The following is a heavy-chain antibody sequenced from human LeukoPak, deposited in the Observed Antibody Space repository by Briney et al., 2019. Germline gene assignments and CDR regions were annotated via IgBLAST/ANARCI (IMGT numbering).Heavy chain of an antibody. Sequence: GGSLRLSCAASGFTFSSYAMSWVRQAPGKGLEWVSAISGSGGGTYYADSVKGRFTISRDNSKNTLYLQMNSLRAEDTAAYYCAKDPDWNVGMVFDYWGQGTLVTVSS. CDR2: ISGSGGGT. D-gene: IGHD1-1*01. V-gene: IGHV3-23*01. J-gene: IGHJ4*02. CDR3: AKDPDWNVGMVFDY. CDR1: GFTFSSYA.